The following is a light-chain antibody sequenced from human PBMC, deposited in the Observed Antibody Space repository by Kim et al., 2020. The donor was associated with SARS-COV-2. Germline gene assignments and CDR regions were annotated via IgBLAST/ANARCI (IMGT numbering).Light chain of an antibody. CDR1: NIGPAYD. V-gene: IGLV1-40*01. Sequence: GAPAQTVTISCTGSNIGPAYDVHWYQQFPGSAPKLLIYGDIHRPSGVPDRFSGSKSGTSASLAITGLQGEDEADYFCQTYDSGHVVFGGGTQLTVL. J-gene: IGLJ2*01. CDR2: GDI. CDR3: QTYDSGHVV.